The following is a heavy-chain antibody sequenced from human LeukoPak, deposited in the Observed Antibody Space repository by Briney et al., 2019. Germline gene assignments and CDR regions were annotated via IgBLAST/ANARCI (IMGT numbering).Heavy chain of an antibody. Sequence: GGSLRLSCAASGFTFSSYWMHWVRQAPGKGLVWVSRINSDGSSTSYADSVKGRFTISRDNAKNTQYLQMNSLRAEDTAVYYCAKVHGFSSDGYMDVWGKGTTVTVSS. J-gene: IGHJ6*03. CDR1: GFTFSSYW. D-gene: IGHD6-25*01. CDR3: AKVHGFSSDGYMDV. CDR2: INSDGSST. V-gene: IGHV3-74*01.